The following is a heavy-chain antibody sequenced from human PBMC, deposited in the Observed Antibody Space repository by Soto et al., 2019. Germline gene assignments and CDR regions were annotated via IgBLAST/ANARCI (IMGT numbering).Heavy chain of an antibody. CDR1: GGSISTYF. CDR3: AREGGYFDSSGSGVYHYHGVDV. CDR2: IYTTGST. D-gene: IGHD3-22*01. J-gene: IGHJ6*02. V-gene: IGHV4-4*07. Sequence: PSETLSFTCTVSGGSISTYFWSWIRQPAGGGLEWIGRIYTTGSTNYNPSLKSRVTMSLDTSRNQFSLKLSSVTAADTAVYYCAREGGYFDSSGSGVYHYHGVDVWGQGTTVNVSS.